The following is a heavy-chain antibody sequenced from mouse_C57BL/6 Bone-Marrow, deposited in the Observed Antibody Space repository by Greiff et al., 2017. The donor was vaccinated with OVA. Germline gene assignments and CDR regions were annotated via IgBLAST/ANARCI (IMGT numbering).Heavy chain of an antibody. D-gene: IGHD1-1*01. V-gene: IGHV1-5*01. Sequence: EVQLQQSGTVLARPGASVKMSCKTSGYTFTSYWMHWVKPRPGQGLEWIGAIYPGNSDTSYNQKFKGKAKLTAVTSASTAYMELSSLTTEDSAVYYGTREHYGSSCFDYWGQGTTLTVSS. CDR2: IYPGNSDT. CDR1: GYTFTSYW. CDR3: TREHYGSSCFDY. J-gene: IGHJ2*01.